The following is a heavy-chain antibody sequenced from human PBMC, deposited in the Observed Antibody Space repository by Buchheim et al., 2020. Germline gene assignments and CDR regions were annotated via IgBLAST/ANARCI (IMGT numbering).Heavy chain of an antibody. CDR3: ARGAVAGQIYCYYGMDV. CDR2: INPNSGGT. Sequence: QVQLVQSGAEVKKPGASVKVSCKASGYTFTGYYMHWVRQAPGQGLEWMGWINPNSGGTNYAQKFQGWVTMTRDTSISTAYMELGRLGSDDTAVYYCARGAVAGQIYCYYGMDVWGQGTT. CDR1: GYTFTGYY. D-gene: IGHD6-19*01. V-gene: IGHV1-2*04. J-gene: IGHJ6*02.